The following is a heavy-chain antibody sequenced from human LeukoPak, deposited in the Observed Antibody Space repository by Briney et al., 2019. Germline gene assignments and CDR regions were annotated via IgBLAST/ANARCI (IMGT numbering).Heavy chain of an antibody. J-gene: IGHJ3*02. Sequence: GGSLRLSCAASRFTFSSYDMNWVCQAPGKGLEWVSHISESGTTIYYADSVKGRFTISRDNTKNSLYLQMNSLRAEDTAIYYCARDSQWRAFDIWGQGTMVTVSS. CDR3: ARDSQWRAFDI. CDR1: RFTFSSYD. CDR2: ISESGTTI. V-gene: IGHV3-48*03. D-gene: IGHD6-19*01.